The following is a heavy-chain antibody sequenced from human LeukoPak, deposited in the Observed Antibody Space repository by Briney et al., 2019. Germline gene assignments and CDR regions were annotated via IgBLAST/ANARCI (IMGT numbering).Heavy chain of an antibody. CDR2: ISGSGGST. Sequence: GGSLRLSCAASGFTFSSYAMSWVRQAPGKGLEWVSGISGSGGSTYYADSVKGRFTISRDNSKNTLYLQTNSLRAEDTAVYYCVKSLQDCSGGSCYSDAFDIWGQGTMVIVSS. CDR1: GFTFSSYA. J-gene: IGHJ3*02. CDR3: VKSLQDCSGGSCYSDAFDI. D-gene: IGHD2-15*01. V-gene: IGHV3-23*01.